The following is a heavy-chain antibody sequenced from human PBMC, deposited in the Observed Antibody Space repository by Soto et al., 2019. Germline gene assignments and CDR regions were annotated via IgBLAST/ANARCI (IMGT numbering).Heavy chain of an antibody. CDR2: INAGNGNT. J-gene: IGHJ4*02. CDR1: GYTFTSYA. CDR3: ARSVDTAMVDFDY. Sequence: ASVKVSCKASGYTFTSYAMHWVRQAPGQRLEWMGWINAGNGNTKYSQKFQGRVTITRDTSASTAYMELSSLRSEDTAVYYCARSVDTAMVDFDYRGQGTLVTVSS. V-gene: IGHV1-3*01. D-gene: IGHD5-18*01.